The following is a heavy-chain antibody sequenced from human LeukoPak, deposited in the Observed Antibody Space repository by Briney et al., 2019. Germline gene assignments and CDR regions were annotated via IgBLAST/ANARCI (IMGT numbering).Heavy chain of an antibody. D-gene: IGHD3-10*01. CDR1: GGTFSSYA. J-gene: IGHJ5*02. CDR2: IIPIFGTA. V-gene: IGHV1-69*13. Sequence: GASVKVSCKASGGTFSSYAISWVRQAPGQGLEWMGGIIPIFGTANYAQKFQGRVTITADESTSTAYMELRSLRSDDTAVYYCARVRSMVRGVINWFDPWGQGTLVTVSS. CDR3: ARVRSMVRGVINWFDP.